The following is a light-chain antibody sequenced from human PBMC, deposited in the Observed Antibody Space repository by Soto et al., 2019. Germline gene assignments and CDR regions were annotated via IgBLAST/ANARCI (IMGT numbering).Light chain of an antibody. J-gene: IGKJ1*01. CDR3: QQYHNWPPGT. CDR1: QSVSSN. CDR2: GAS. Sequence: EIVMTQSPATLSVSPGVRATLSCRASQSVSSNLAWYQQKPGQAPRLLIYGASTRATGIPARFSGSGSGTEFTLTISSLQSEDFAVYYCQQYHNWPPGTFGQGTKVEIK. V-gene: IGKV3-15*01.